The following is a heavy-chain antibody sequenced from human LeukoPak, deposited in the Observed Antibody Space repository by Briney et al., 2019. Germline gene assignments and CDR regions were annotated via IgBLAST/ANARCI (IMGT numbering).Heavy chain of an antibody. CDR2: ISGSGGST. CDR1: GFTFSSYA. CDR3: AKASWVSSTDAVR. V-gene: IGHV3-23*01. Sequence: PGGSLRPSCAASGFTFSSYAMSWVRQAPGKGLEWVSAISGSGGSTYYADSVKGRFTISRDNSKNTLYLQMNSLRVEDTAIYYCAKASWVSSTDAVRWGQGTLVTVSS. J-gene: IGHJ4*02. D-gene: IGHD3-16*01.